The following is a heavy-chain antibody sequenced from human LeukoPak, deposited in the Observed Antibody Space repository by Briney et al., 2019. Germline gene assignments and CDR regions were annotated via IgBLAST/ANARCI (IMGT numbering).Heavy chain of an antibody. V-gene: IGHV3-23*01. CDR3: AKPGDSSGWYYFDY. J-gene: IGHJ4*02. Sequence: GGSLRLSCAASGFTFSNFAMSWVRQAPGKGLEWVSTISGSGGSTFYAASVKGRFTISRDNSKNTMYLQMNSLRAEDTAVYYCAKPGDSSGWYYFDYWGQGTLVTVSS. D-gene: IGHD6-19*01. CDR1: GFTFSNFA. CDR2: ISGSGGST.